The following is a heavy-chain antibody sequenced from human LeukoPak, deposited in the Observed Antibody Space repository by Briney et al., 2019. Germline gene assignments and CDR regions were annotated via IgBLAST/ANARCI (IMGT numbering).Heavy chain of an antibody. CDR1: GGSVSSSGSY. Sequence: SETLSPTCTVSGGSVSSSGSYWSWIRQPPGKGLEWFGYIYYSGSTTYNPSLKSRVVISVDTSKNQFSLKLSSVTAADTAVYYCARSNSFYYDSWGQGTLVTVSS. J-gene: IGHJ4*02. V-gene: IGHV4-61*08. CDR2: IYYSGST. D-gene: IGHD3-10*01. CDR3: ARSNSFYYDS.